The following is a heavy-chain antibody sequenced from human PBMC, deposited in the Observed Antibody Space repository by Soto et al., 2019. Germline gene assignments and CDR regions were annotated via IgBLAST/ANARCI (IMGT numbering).Heavy chain of an antibody. J-gene: IGHJ3*02. Sequence: PSETLSLTCTVSGGSISSSYYWSWIRQPPGKGLEWIGYIYYSGSTNYNPSLKSRVTISVDTSKNQFSLKLSSVTAAGTAVYYCARRGGISRRAFDIWGQGTMVTVSS. CDR1: GGSISSSYY. V-gene: IGHV4-59*08. CDR2: IYYSGST. CDR3: ARRGGISRRAFDI. D-gene: IGHD6-13*01.